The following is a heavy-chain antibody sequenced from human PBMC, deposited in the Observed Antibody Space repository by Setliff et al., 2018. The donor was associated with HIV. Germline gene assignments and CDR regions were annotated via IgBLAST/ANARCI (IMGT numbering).Heavy chain of an antibody. D-gene: IGHD1-20*01. Sequence: ALVKVSCKASGYTFTSYGISWVRQAPGQGLEWMGWISAYNGNTNYAQKLQGRVTMTTDTSTSTAYMELRSLRSDDTAVYYCARVPLSYNWNLHYFDYWGQGTLVTVSS. CDR1: GYTFTSYG. CDR3: ARVPLSYNWNLHYFDY. V-gene: IGHV1-18*01. CDR2: ISAYNGNT. J-gene: IGHJ4*02.